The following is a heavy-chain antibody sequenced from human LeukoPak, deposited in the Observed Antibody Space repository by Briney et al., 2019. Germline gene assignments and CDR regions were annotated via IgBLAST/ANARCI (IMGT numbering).Heavy chain of an antibody. J-gene: IGHJ6*03. CDR3: AGAYCGGDCYSGGYYYYYMDV. V-gene: IGHV1-2*02. D-gene: IGHD2-21*02. CDR2: INPNSGGT. Sequence: ASVKVSCKASGYTFTGYYMHWVRQAPGQGLEWMGWINPNSGGTNYAQKFQGRVTITADESTSTAYMELSSLRSEDTAVYYCAGAYCGGDCYSGGYYYYYMDVWGKGTTVTISS. CDR1: GYTFTGYY.